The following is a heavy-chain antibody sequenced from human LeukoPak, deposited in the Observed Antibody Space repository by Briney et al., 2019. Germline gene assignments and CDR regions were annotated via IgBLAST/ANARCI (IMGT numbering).Heavy chain of an antibody. CDR1: GFTFSSYS. V-gene: IGHV3-21*01. Sequence: GGSLRLSCAASGFTFSSYSMNWVRQAPGKGLEWVSPISSSSSYIYYADSVKGRFTISRDNAKNSLYLQMNSLRAEDTAVYYCARVDTAMVSLGMDVWGKGTTVTVSS. J-gene: IGHJ6*04. D-gene: IGHD5-18*01. CDR3: ARVDTAMVSLGMDV. CDR2: ISSSSSYI.